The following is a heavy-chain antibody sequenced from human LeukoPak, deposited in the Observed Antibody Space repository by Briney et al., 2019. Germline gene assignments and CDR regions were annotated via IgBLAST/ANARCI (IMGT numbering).Heavy chain of an antibody. Sequence: SETLSLTCTVSGGSISSYYWSWIRQPPGKGLEWIGFIYYSGSTNYNPSLKSRVTISVDTSKKQFSLKLSSVTAADTAVYYCAREASGYGTDAFDIWGQGTMVTVSS. J-gene: IGHJ3*02. CDR2: IYYSGST. CDR1: GGSISSYY. V-gene: IGHV4-59*01. D-gene: IGHD5-12*01. CDR3: AREASGYGTDAFDI.